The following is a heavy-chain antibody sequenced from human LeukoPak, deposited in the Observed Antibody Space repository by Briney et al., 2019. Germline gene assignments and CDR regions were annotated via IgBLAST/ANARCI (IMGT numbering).Heavy chain of an antibody. CDR1: GGSISSYY. V-gene: IGHV4-4*07. J-gene: IGHJ4*02. CDR3: ASTGYSSGWYDY. Sequence: PSETLSLTCTGSGGSISSYYWSWIRQPAGKGLEWIGRIYTSGSTNYNPSLKSRVTMSVDTSKNQFSLKLSSVTAADTAVYYCASTGYSSGWYDYWGQGTLVAVSS. D-gene: IGHD6-19*01. CDR2: IYTSGST.